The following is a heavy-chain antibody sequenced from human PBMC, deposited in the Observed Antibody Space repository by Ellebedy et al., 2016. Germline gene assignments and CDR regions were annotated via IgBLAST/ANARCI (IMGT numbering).Heavy chain of an antibody. CDR2: ISTSTDTI. CDR1: GFTFSNYN. J-gene: IGHJ4*02. V-gene: IGHV3-48*04. D-gene: IGHD5-24*01. Sequence: GGSLRLSCAASGFTFSNYNMNWVRQAPGEGLEWISHISTSTDTISYADSAKGRFTISRDNTKKSLYLQMNSLRAEDTAVYYCARDPIRGDGHNFDYWGPGTLVTVSA. CDR3: ARDPIRGDGHNFDY.